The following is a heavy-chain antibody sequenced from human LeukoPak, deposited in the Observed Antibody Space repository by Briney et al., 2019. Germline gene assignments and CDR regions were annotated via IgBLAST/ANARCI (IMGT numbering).Heavy chain of an antibody. D-gene: IGHD2/OR15-2a*01. CDR3: ARGKTSQNIVARKTYNWFDP. CDR1: GFTFSDYY. J-gene: IGHJ5*02. V-gene: IGHV3-11*04. Sequence: GGSLRLSCAASGFTFSDYYMSWIRQAPGKGLEGVSYISSSGSTIYYADSVKGRFTISRDNAKNSLYLQMKSLRAEDTAVYYCARGKTSQNIVARKTYNWFDPWGQGTLVTVSS. CDR2: ISSSGSTI.